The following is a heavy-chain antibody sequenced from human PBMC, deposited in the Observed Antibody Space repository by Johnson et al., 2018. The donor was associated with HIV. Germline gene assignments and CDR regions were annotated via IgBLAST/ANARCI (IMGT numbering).Heavy chain of an antibody. CDR3: AREPAARRPSDAFDI. Sequence: QVQLVESGGGVVQPGRSLRLSCAASGFTFSSYAMHWVRQAPGKGLEWVAVISYDGSNKYYADSVKGRFTISRDNSKNTLYLQMNSLRAEDTAVYYCAREPAARRPSDAFDIWGQGTMVTVSS. CDR1: GFTFSSYA. J-gene: IGHJ3*02. CDR2: ISYDGSNK. D-gene: IGHD6-6*01. V-gene: IGHV3-30-3*01.